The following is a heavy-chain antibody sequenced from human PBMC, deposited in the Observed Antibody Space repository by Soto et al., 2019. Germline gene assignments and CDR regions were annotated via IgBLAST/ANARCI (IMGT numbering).Heavy chain of an antibody. J-gene: IGHJ4*02. CDR3: AKGRYRIGWYDPYFDY. CDR2: TSGGAGST. D-gene: IGHD6-19*01. V-gene: IGHV3-23*01. Sequence: EVQLLEAGGGLVQPGGYLRLSCAASGFTFNSSAMSWVRQAPGKGLEWVSTTSGGAGSTYYADSVKGRFTISRDNSKNTLYLQMNSLRADDTAVYYCAKGRYRIGWYDPYFDYWGQGTLVTVSS. CDR1: GFTFNSSA.